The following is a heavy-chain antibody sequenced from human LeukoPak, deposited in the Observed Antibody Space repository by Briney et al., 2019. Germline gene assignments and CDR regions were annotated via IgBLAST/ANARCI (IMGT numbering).Heavy chain of an antibody. J-gene: IGHJ4*02. CDR1: GFTLSNYG. D-gene: IGHD3-10*01. CDR2: ISSDGRNK. CDR3: VKDCGFRFASGSSYLDY. V-gene: IGHV3-30*18. Sequence: GGSLRLFWAASGFTLSNYGMHWVRQAPVKGLAWVVTISSDGRNKNHVESVKGRFTISRDNFMSTLYLQMSSLRPDDTAVYYCVKDCGFRFASGSSYLDYWGQGTLVTDSS.